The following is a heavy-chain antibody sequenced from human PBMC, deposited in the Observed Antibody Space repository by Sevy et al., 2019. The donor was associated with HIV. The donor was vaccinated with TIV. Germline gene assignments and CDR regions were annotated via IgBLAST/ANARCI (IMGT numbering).Heavy chain of an antibody. V-gene: IGHV1-24*01. CDR1: GYTLTELS. CDR3: ATTKDYYDTSGYPFDS. CDR2: FDPEDDEK. Sequence: ASVKVSCKVSGYTLTELSMHWVRQAPGKGLEWMGTFDPEDDEKIYAQKFQCRVTMTEDTSTDTAYMKLSRLRSEDTAVYYCATTKDYYDTSGYPFDSWGQGTLVTVSS. J-gene: IGHJ4*02. D-gene: IGHD3-22*01.